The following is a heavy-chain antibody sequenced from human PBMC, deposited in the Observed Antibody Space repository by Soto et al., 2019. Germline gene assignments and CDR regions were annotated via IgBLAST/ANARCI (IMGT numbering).Heavy chain of an antibody. CDR1: GFTFSSYS. J-gene: IGHJ6*02. CDR2: ISRSSSYI. D-gene: IGHD2-2*01. CDR3: ARVLATSTSCYYAMDV. Sequence: PGGSLRLSCAASGFTFSSYSVNWVRQAPGKGLEWVSTISRSSSYIFHADSVKGRFTISRDDAKNSLYLQMNSLRAEDTAVYYCARVLATSTSCYYAMDVWGQGTTVTVSS. V-gene: IGHV3-21*01.